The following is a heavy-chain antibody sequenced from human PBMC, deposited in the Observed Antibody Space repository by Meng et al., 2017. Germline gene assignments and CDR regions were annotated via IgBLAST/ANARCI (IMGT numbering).Heavy chain of an antibody. Sequence: ASVKVSCKASGYTLSSYGISWVRQAPGQGLEWMGWISAYNGNTNYALTLQGRVTMTTDTSTATAYMELRSLRSDDTAVYYCARDTYHYGAGTSLYVVSSAMDVWGQGTTVTVSS. CDR1: GYTLSSYG. V-gene: IGHV1-18*01. J-gene: IGHJ6*02. CDR3: ARDTYHYGAGTSLYVVSSAMDV. CDR2: ISAYNGNT. D-gene: IGHD3-10*01.